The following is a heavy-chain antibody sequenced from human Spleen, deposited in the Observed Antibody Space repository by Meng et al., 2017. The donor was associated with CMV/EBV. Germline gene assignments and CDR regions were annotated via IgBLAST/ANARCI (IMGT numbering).Heavy chain of an antibody. CDR3: ARGARGYSYGSDY. D-gene: IGHD5-18*01. CDR2: ISTSGDII. J-gene: IGHJ4*02. CDR1: GFTFSNYE. Sequence: GESLKISCAASGFTFSNYEMNWVRQAPGKGLEWLSYISTSGDIIYYTDSVKGRFTISRDNAKNSLYLQMNSLRAEDTAVYYCARGARGYSYGSDYWGQGTLVTVSP. V-gene: IGHV3-48*03.